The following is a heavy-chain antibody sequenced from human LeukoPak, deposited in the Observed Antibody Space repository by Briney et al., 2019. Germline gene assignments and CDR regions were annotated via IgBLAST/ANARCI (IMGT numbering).Heavy chain of an antibody. V-gene: IGHV2-5*01. Sequence: SGPTLVNPTQTLTLTCTFSGFSLSTSGVGVGWIRQPPGKALEWLALIYWNDDKRYSPSPKSRLTITKDTSKNQVVLTMTNMDPVDTATYYCAHRHYDFWSGYYNYFDYWGQGTLVTVSS. CDR2: IYWNDDK. CDR1: GFSLSTSGVG. D-gene: IGHD3-3*01. CDR3: AHRHYDFWSGYYNYFDY. J-gene: IGHJ4*02.